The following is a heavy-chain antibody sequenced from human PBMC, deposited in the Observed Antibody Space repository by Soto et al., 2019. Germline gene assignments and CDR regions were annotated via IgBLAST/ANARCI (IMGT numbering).Heavy chain of an antibody. D-gene: IGHD6-6*01. Sequence: GGSLRLSCAASGFTFSSYAMSWVRQAPGKGLEWVSAISGSGGSTYYVDSVKGRFTISRDNSKNTLYLQMNSLRAEDTAVYYCAKLHEYSSSSGIDYWGQGTLVTVSS. V-gene: IGHV3-23*01. CDR1: GFTFSSYA. CDR2: ISGSGGST. CDR3: AKLHEYSSSSGIDY. J-gene: IGHJ4*02.